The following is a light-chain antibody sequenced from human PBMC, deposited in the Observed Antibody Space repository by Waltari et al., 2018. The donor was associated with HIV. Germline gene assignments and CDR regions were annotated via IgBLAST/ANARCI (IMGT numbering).Light chain of an antibody. Sequence: SVLTQTPLSLSVTPGQPASISCKSSQSLLHTDGKTYLYWYLQKAGQPPPLLINEVSNRFSRVPDRFSGGGSGTEFSLKISRVEAEDVGIYYCMQSIKLPLTFGGGTKVEIK. CDR1: QSLLHTDGKTY. CDR2: EVS. J-gene: IGKJ4*01. CDR3: MQSIKLPLT. V-gene: IGKV2D-29*01.